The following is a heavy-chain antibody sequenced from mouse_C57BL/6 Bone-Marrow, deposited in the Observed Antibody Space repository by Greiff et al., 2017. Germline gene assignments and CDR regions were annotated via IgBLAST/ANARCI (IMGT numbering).Heavy chain of an antibody. V-gene: IGHV14-3*01. J-gene: IGHJ1*01. D-gene: IGHD2-2*01. CDR3: DPVTRRYLDF. Sequence: VQLQQSGAELVRPGASVKLSCTASGYNIKNSYMHWVKQRPEQGLEWIGRIDPANGNTKYDPKFKGKATITVDTASNTAYLQLSSLTSEDTAIYDCDPVTRRYLDFWVSGTAITVSA. CDR2: IDPANGNT. CDR1: GYNIKNSY.